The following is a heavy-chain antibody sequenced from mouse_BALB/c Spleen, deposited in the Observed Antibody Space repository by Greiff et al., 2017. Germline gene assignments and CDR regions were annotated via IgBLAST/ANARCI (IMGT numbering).Heavy chain of an antibody. J-gene: IGHJ1*01. Sequence: QVQLQQSGAELAKPGASVKMSCKASGYTFTSYWMHWVKQRPGQGLEWIGYINPSTGYTEYNQKFKDKATLTADKSSSTAYMQLSSLTSEDSAVYYCARSYGPYWYFDVWGAGTTVTVSS. CDR1: GYTFTSYW. V-gene: IGHV1-7*01. CDR3: ARSYGPYWYFDV. CDR2: INPSTGYT. D-gene: IGHD1-1*02.